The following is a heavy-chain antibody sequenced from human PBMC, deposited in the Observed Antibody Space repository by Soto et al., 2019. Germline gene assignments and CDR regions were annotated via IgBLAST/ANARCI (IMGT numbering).Heavy chain of an antibody. V-gene: IGHV1-8*01. J-gene: IGHJ4*01. D-gene: IGHD2-8*02. Sequence: ASVKVSCKASGYTFTSYDINWVRQATGQGLEWMGWMNPNSGNTGYAQKFQGRVTMNRNTSISTAYMELSSLQIEDTAVYYCTTDSHLSTTLVRFDFWGHGTLVTVSS. CDR3: TTDSHLSTTLVRFDF. CDR1: GYTFTSYD. CDR2: MNPNSGNT.